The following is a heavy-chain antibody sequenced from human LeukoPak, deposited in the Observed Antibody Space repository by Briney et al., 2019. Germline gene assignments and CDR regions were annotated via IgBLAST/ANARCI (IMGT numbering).Heavy chain of an antibody. CDR1: GYTFTSYY. CDR2: INPGGGSI. CDR3: AREYKPRCPGY. V-gene: IGHV1-46*01. Sequence: ASVKVSFKASGYTFTSYYMHWVRQAPGQGLEGMGIINPGGGSISYAQKSQGRVTMTRDTSTSTVYMELSSLRSEDTAVYYCAREYKPRCPGYWGQGTLVTVSS. J-gene: IGHJ4*02. D-gene: IGHD1-14*01.